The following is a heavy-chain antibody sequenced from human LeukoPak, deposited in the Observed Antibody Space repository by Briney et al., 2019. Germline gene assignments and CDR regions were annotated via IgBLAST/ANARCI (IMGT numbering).Heavy chain of an antibody. CDR2: INPSGGST. CDR1: GYTFTSYY. J-gene: IGHJ6*03. CDR3: ARDRTSAVGATTTPYYYMDV. V-gene: IGHV1-46*01. Sequence: ASVKVSCKASGYTFTSYYMHWVRQAPGQGLEWMGIINPSGGSTSYAQKLQGRVTMTRDTSTSTVYMELSSLRSEDTAVYYCARDRTSAVGATTTPYYYMDVWGKGTTVTVSS. D-gene: IGHD1-26*01.